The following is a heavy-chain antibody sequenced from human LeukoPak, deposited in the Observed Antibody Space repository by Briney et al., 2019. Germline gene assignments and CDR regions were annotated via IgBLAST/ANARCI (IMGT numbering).Heavy chain of an antibody. CDR2: ISGSGAST. CDR3: AKASRYSGSLPPDY. CDR1: GFTFSTYA. Sequence: GGSLRLSCVASGFTFSTYAMSWVRQAPGKGLEWVSAISGSGASTYYADSVEGRFSISRDNSKSTLFLQMNSLRAEDTAVYYCAKASRYSGSLPPDYWGQGTLVTVSS. D-gene: IGHD1-26*01. J-gene: IGHJ4*02. V-gene: IGHV3-23*01.